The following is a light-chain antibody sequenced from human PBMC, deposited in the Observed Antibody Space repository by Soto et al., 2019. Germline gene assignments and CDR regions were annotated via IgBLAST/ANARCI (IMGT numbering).Light chain of an antibody. CDR3: QQFGSSVWT. CDR2: SIS. CDR1: QSIASTF. V-gene: IGKV3-20*01. Sequence: EIVLTQSPGTLSLSPGERATLSCRASQSIASTFLAWYQQKPGQAPRLLIYSISNRATGIPDRFSGSGSGTDFPLTISRLEPEDFAVYYCQQFGSSVWTFGQGTKVE. J-gene: IGKJ1*01.